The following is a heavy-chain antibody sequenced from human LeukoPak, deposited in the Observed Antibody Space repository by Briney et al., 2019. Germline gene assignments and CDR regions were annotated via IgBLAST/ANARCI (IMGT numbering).Heavy chain of an antibody. Sequence: ASVTVSCKASRYTFTSYDINWVREAAGQGLEWMGWMNPTSGRTGYAQKFQGRVTMTGDASIDTAYMELSNLRSEDTAVYYCARSPTVLYGMDVWGQGTTVTVSS. CDR1: RYTFTSYD. D-gene: IGHD3-10*01. V-gene: IGHV1-8*01. CDR2: MNPTSGRT. CDR3: ARSPTVLYGMDV. J-gene: IGHJ6*02.